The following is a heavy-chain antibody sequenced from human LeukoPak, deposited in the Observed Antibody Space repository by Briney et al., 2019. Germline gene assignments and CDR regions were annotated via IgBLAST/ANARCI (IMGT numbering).Heavy chain of an antibody. D-gene: IGHD2/OR15-2a*01. CDR1: GYTFTGYY. CDR3: ARESSCDTTNCLAPTDWFDP. Sequence: ASVKVSCKASGYTFTGYYIHWVRQAPGQGLEWMGWISPNSGGTNYAQKSQGRVTMTRDTSITTAYMELSRLRSDDTAVYYCARESSCDTTNCLAPTDWFDPWGQGTLVTVSS. CDR2: ISPNSGGT. J-gene: IGHJ5*02. V-gene: IGHV1-2*02.